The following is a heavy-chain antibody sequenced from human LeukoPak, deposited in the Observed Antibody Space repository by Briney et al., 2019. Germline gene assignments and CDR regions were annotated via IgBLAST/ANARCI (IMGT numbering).Heavy chain of an antibody. CDR3: ARGRDRSKAGDH. CDR1: GGSCDDYY. D-gene: IGHD5-24*01. Sequence: EALSLTCAVYGGSCDDYYCSWLRQPPGKGLEWIGEIHPSGIFYYNSSLLSRVTISIDTSKSQFSLRLTSVTAADTAFYYCARGRDRSKAGDHWGQGSLVTVSA. V-gene: IGHV4-34*01. CDR2: IHPSGIF. J-gene: IGHJ4*02.